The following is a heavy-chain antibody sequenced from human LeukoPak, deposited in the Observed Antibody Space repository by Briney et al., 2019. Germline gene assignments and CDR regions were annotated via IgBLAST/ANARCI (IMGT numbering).Heavy chain of an antibody. CDR2: IRQDGGEM. Sequence: AGGSLRLSCAASGFTFSNFWMSWVRQTPGKGLEWVANIRQDGGEMYYVDSVKGRFTISRDNAKNPLYLQMNSLRAEDTAVYYCARVASSSWFTWFGPWGQGTLVTVSS. CDR1: GFTFSNFW. D-gene: IGHD6-13*01. J-gene: IGHJ5*02. V-gene: IGHV3-7*04. CDR3: ARVASSSWFTWFGP.